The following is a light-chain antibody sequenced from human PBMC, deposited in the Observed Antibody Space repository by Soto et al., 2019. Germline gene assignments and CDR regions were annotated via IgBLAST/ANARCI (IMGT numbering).Light chain of an antibody. CDR3: QQSYRTQLT. CDR2: AAT. J-gene: IGKJ4*01. Sequence: DIQMTQSPSSLSASVGDRVTITCRASQSISRYLNWYQQKPGNAPKLLIYAATSLQSGVPSRFSGSGSGTDFTLTISSLQPEDFATYHCQQSYRTQLTFGGGTKVDIK. CDR1: QSISRY. V-gene: IGKV1-39*01.